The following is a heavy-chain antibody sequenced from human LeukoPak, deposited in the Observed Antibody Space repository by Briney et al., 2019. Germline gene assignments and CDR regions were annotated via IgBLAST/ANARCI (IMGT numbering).Heavy chain of an antibody. CDR1: GFTFSSYA. CDR3: AKDFRSSGDYHAFDV. J-gene: IGHJ3*01. Sequence: SGGSLRLSCAASGFTFSSYAMHWVRQAPGKGLEWVAVISYDGSNKYYADSVKGRFTISRDNSKNTLYLQMNSLRAEDTAVFYCAKDFRSSGDYHAFDVWGQGTMVTVSS. CDR2: ISYDGSNK. V-gene: IGHV3-30*04. D-gene: IGHD4-17*01.